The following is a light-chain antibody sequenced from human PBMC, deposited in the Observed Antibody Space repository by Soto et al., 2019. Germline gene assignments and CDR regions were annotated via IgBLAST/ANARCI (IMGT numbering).Light chain of an antibody. Sequence: DIPMTQSPSSLSASVGDRVTITCRASQSISIYLNWYQQKPGKAPKLLIYTASSLQSGVPSRLSGSGSGTDFTLTISSLQPEDFATYYCHQSYSIPYTFGQGTKLEIK. CDR2: TAS. CDR3: HQSYSIPYT. CDR1: QSISIY. V-gene: IGKV1-39*01. J-gene: IGKJ2*01.